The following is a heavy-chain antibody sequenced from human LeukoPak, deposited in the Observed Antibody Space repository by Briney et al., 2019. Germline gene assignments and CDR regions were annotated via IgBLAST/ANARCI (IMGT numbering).Heavy chain of an antibody. CDR2: TNPNSGNT. D-gene: IGHD2-2*01. V-gene: IGHV1-8*01. Sequence: RASVKVSCKASGYTFTSYDINWVRQATGHGLEWMGWTNPNSGNTGYAQKFQGRVTMTRNTSISTAYMELSSLRSEDTAVYYCARAYKPKYQLLSFDPWGQGTLVTVSS. J-gene: IGHJ5*02. CDR1: GYTFTSYD. CDR3: ARAYKPKYQLLSFDP.